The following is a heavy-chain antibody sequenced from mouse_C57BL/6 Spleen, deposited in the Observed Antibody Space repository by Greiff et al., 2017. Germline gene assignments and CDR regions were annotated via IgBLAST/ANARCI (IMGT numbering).Heavy chain of an antibody. CDR3: TTLFAY. CDR1: GFNITDYY. V-gene: IGHV14-1*01. CDR2: IDPVDGDT. Sequence: EVQRVESGAELVRPGASVKLSCTASGFNITDYYMHWVKQRPEQGLEWIGRIDPVDGDTEYAPKFQGKDTMTADTSSNTAYLQLSSLTSEDTAVYYCTTLFAYWGQGTLVTVSA. J-gene: IGHJ3*01.